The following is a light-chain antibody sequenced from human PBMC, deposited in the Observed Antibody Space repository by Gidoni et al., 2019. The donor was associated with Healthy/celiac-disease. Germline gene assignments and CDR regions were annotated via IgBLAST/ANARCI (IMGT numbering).Light chain of an antibody. V-gene: IGKV1-5*03. CDR3: QQYNSYPCS. J-gene: IGKJ2*04. CDR1: QSISSW. CDR2: KAS. Sequence: DIQMTQSPSTLSASVGDRVTITCRASQSISSWLAWYQQKPGKAPKLLIYKASSLESGVPSRFSGSGSGTEFTLTISSLQPDDFATYYCQQYNSYPCSFXQXPSWRSN.